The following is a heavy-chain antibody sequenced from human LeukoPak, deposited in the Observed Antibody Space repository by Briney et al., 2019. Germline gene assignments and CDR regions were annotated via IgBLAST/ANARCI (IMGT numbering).Heavy chain of an antibody. CDR3: ARDSAPFYYDYVWGSYRYRGYFDY. V-gene: IGHV1-18*01. J-gene: IGHJ4*02. CDR2: ISAYNGNT. D-gene: IGHD3-16*02. Sequence: ASVKVSCKASGYTFTSYGISWVRQAPGQGLEWMGWISAYNGNTNYAQKLQGRVTMTTDTSTSTAYMELRSLRSDDTAVYYCARDSAPFYYDYVWGSYRYRGYFDYWGQGTLVTVSS. CDR1: GYTFTSYG.